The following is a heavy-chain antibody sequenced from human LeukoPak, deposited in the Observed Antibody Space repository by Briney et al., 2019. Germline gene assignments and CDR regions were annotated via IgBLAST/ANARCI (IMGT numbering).Heavy chain of an antibody. D-gene: IGHD2-15*01. CDR3: AGGTTPDY. CDR1: GFTFSTYW. CDR2: INQDESEK. J-gene: IGHJ4*02. V-gene: IGHV3-7*01. Sequence: GGSLRLSCAASGFTFSTYWMSWVRQAPGRGLEWVASINQDESEKYYVDSVKGRFIISRDNAKNSLYLQMNSLRPEDTAVYYCAGGTTPDYWGQGTLVTVSS.